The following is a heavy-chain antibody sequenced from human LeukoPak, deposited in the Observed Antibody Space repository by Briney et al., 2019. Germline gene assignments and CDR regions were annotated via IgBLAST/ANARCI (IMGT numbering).Heavy chain of an antibody. Sequence: EASVKVSCKTSGYTFTTYGLSWVRQARGQGLEWMGIINPSGGSTSYTQKFQGRVTMTRDMSTSTVYMELSSLRSEDTAVYYCARGRDSVQRYYFDYWGQGTLVTVSS. CDR1: GYTFTTYG. CDR2: INPSGGST. CDR3: ARGRDSVQRYYFDY. D-gene: IGHD1-1*01. V-gene: IGHV1-46*01. J-gene: IGHJ4*02.